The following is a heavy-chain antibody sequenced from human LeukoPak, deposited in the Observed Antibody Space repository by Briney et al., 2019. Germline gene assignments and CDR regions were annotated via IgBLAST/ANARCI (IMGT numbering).Heavy chain of an antibody. V-gene: IGHV1-8*01. CDR1: GYTFTSYD. CDR2: MNPNSGNK. Sequence: ASVKVSCKTSGYTFTSYDLNWVRQATGQGLEWMGWMNPNSGNKGYVEKFQGRVTMTRDTFISTAYMELSSLRSDDTAVYYCVRGVPLDYWGQGTLVTVSS. J-gene: IGHJ4*02. D-gene: IGHD3-10*01. CDR3: VRGVPLDY.